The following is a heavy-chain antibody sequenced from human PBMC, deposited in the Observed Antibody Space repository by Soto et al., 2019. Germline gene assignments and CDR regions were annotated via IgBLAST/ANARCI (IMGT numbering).Heavy chain of an antibody. CDR3: ARAYCSGGSCYSADYYYGMDV. CDR1: GFSLSTSGMR. CDR2: IDWDDDK. J-gene: IGHJ6*02. D-gene: IGHD2-15*01. Sequence: SGPTLVNPTQTLTLTCTSSGFSLSTSGMRVSWIRQPPGKALEWLARIDWDDDKFYSTSLKTRLTISKDTSKNQVVLTMTNMDPVDTATYYCARAYCSGGSCYSADYYYGMDVWGQGTTVTVSS. V-gene: IGHV2-70*04.